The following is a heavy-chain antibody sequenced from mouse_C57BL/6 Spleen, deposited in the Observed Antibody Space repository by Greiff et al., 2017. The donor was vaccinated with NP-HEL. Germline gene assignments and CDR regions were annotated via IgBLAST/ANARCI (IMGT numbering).Heavy chain of an antibody. CDR3: ARRPYYFGY. Sequence: VQLQQPGAELVKPGASVKLSCKASGYTFTSYWMQWVKQRPGQGLEWIGEIDPSDSYTNYNQKFKGKATLTVDTSSSTAYMQLSSLTSEDSAVYYCARRPYYFGYWGQGTTLTVSS. CDR1: GYTFTSYW. CDR2: IDPSDSYT. V-gene: IGHV1-50*01. J-gene: IGHJ2*01.